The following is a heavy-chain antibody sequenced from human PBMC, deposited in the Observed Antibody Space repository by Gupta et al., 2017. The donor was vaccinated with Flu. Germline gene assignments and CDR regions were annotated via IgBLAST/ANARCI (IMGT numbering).Heavy chain of an antibody. Sequence: QVQLQESGPGLVKPSETLSLTCAVSVYSINSGYYWGWIRQPPGKGLEWIGSIYQGGSTYYNPSLKSRGTISVDTSKNQFSLKLSSVTAADTAVYYWARYLLYNYGSFDYWGQGTLVTVSS. V-gene: IGHV4-38-2*01. D-gene: IGHD5-18*01. CDR1: VYSINSGYY. J-gene: IGHJ4*02. CDR2: IYQGGST. CDR3: ARYLLYNYGSFDY.